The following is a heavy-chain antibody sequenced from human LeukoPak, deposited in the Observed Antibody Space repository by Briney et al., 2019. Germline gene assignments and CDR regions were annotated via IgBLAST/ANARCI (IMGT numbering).Heavy chain of an antibody. CDR1: GGSISSGGYY. Sequence: PSQTLSLTCTVSGGSISSGGYYWSWIRQPPGKGLEWIGSIYYSGSTYYNPSLKSRVTISVDTSKNQFSLKLSSVTAADTAVYYCARRPLVVPFDYWGQGTLVTVSS. D-gene: IGHD6-6*01. V-gene: IGHV4-39*01. CDR3: ARRPLVVPFDY. CDR2: IYYSGST. J-gene: IGHJ4*02.